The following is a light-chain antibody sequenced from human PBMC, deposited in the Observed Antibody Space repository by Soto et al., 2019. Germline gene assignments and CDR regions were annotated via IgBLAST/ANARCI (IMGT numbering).Light chain of an antibody. Sequence: EIVMTQSPATLSVSPGETATLSCRASQSVNSNLAWYQQKPGQAPRLLIYGASTRATGIPATFSGSGSGTEFTLTISSLQSEDFAVYYCQQCNDGPITFGQGTRLEIK. CDR1: QSVNSN. V-gene: IGKV3-15*01. CDR2: GAS. CDR3: QQCNDGPIT. J-gene: IGKJ5*01.